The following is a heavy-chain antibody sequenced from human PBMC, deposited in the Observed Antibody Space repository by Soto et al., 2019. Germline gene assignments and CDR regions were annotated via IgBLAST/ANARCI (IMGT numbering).Heavy chain of an antibody. V-gene: IGHV3-7*01. CDR3: SRSLDS. CDR2: INPDGSEK. Sequence: GGSLRLSCAASGFTFSSYAMSWVRQAPGKGLEWVANINPDGSEKHYVDSVKGRFTIPRDNAKNSLYLQMSRLTAEDSALYYCSRSLDSWGQGTRVTVSS. J-gene: IGHJ4*02. CDR1: GFTFSSYA.